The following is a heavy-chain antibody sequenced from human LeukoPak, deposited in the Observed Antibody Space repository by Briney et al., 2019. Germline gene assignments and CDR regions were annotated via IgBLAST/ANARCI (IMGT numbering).Heavy chain of an antibody. V-gene: IGHV4-59*01. CDR2: IYYSGST. CDR3: ARAYYYGSGSYAFDI. J-gene: IGHJ3*02. Sequence: ETLSLTCTVSGGSISSYYWSWIRQPPGKGLEWIGYIYYSGSTNYNPSLKSRVTISVDTSKNQFSLKLSSVTAADTAVYYCARAYYYGSGSYAFDIWGQGTMVTVSS. D-gene: IGHD3-10*01. CDR1: GGSISSYY.